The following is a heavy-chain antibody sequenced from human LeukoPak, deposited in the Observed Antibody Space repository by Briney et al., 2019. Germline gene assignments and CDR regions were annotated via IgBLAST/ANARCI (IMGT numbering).Heavy chain of an antibody. D-gene: IGHD3-22*01. J-gene: IGHJ4*02. V-gene: IGHV4-30-2*01. CDR2: IYNSGST. Sequence: PSETLSLTCAVSGGSISSGGYSWSWIRQPPGKGLEWIGYIYNSGSTYCNPSLKSRVTISVDRSKNQFSLELSSVTAADTAVYYCARNYFDSSGYPQYYFDYWGQGTLVTVSS. CDR1: GGSISSGGYS. CDR3: ARNYFDSSGYPQYYFDY.